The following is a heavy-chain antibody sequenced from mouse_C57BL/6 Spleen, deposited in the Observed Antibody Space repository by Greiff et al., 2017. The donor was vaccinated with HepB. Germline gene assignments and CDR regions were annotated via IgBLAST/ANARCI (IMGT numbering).Heavy chain of an antibody. J-gene: IGHJ3*01. V-gene: IGHV1-64*01. Sequence: QVQLQQPGAELVKPGASVKLSCKASGYTFTSYWMHWVKQRPGQGLEWIGMIHPNGGSTNYNEKFKSKATLTVDKASSTDYMQLSSLTSEDSAVYYCARPLYASSRGFACGGQGTLVTVSA. CDR3: ARPLYASSRGFAC. CDR1: GYTFTSYW. D-gene: IGHD6-1*01. CDR2: IHPNGGST.